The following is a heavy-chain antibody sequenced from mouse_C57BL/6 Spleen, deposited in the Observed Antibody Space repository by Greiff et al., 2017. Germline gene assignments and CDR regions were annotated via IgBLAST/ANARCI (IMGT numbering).Heavy chain of an antibody. CDR3: ARAPIYYYGSSPYWYFDV. D-gene: IGHD1-1*01. Sequence: EVKVEESGGGLVKPGGSLKLSCAASGFTFSDYGMHWVRQAPEKGLEWVAYISSGSSTIYYADTVKGRFTISRDNAKNTLFLQMTSLRSEDTAMYYCARAPIYYYGSSPYWYFDVWGTGTTVTVSS. V-gene: IGHV5-17*01. CDR2: ISSGSSTI. CDR1: GFTFSDYG. J-gene: IGHJ1*03.